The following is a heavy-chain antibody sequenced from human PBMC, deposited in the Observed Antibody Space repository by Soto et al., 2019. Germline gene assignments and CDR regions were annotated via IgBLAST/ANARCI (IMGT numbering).Heavy chain of an antibody. CDR1: GGSFSGYY. CDR3: ARSTIVVVPAANYYYYYGMDV. J-gene: IGHJ6*02. D-gene: IGHD2-2*01. V-gene: IGHV4-34*01. Sequence: SETLSLTCAVSGGSFSGYYWSWIRQPPGKGLEWIGEINHSGSTNYNPSLKSRVTISVDTSKNQFSLKLSSVTAADTAVYYCARSTIVVVPAANYYYYYGMDVWGQGTTVTVSS. CDR2: INHSGST.